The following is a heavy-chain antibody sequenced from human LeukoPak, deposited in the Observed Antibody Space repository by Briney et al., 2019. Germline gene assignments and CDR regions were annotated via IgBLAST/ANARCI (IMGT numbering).Heavy chain of an antibody. Sequence: SGTLSLTCTVSGGSISGSSYYWGWIRQPPGKGLEWIGSIYYSGSTYYNPSLKSRVTISVDTSKNQFSLNLSSVTAADTAVYYCARLYYDSSGYYQICYFDYWGQGTLVTVSS. V-gene: IGHV4-39*01. D-gene: IGHD3-22*01. CDR2: IYYSGST. CDR3: ARLYYDSSGYYQICYFDY. CDR1: GGSISGSSYY. J-gene: IGHJ4*02.